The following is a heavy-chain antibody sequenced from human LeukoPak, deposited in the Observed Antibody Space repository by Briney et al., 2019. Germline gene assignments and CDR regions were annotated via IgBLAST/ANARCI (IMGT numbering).Heavy chain of an antibody. J-gene: IGHJ4*02. CDR2: IIPIFGTA. Sequence: ASVKVSCKASGGTFSSYAISWVRQAPGQGLEWMGGIIPIFGTANYAQKFQGRVTITADESTSTAYMELSSLRSEDTAVYYCARDLGRGYCSSTSCYPGVDYWGQGTLVTVSS. V-gene: IGHV1-69*13. CDR1: GGTFSSYA. CDR3: ARDLGRGYCSSTSCYPGVDY. D-gene: IGHD2-2*01.